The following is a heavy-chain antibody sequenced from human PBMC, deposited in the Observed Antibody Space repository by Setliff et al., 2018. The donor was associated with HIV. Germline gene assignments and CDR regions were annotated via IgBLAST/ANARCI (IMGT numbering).Heavy chain of an antibody. D-gene: IGHD3-22*01. J-gene: IGHJ4*02. CDR2: IRSDESDK. Sequence: GGSLRLSCAASGFTFSSYGMHWVRQAPGKGLEWVAFIRSDESDKHYADSVKGRFTISRDNSKNTLYLQMNSLRAEDTAVYYCVRDMHYYDSSGYYRLDVLDYWGQGTLVTVSS. V-gene: IGHV3-30*02. CDR1: GFTFSSYG. CDR3: VRDMHYYDSSGYYRLDVLDY.